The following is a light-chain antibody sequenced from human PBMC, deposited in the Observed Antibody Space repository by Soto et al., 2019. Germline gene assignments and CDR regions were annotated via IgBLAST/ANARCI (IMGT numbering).Light chain of an antibody. J-gene: IGLJ2*01. CDR1: SSDVGGYNF. V-gene: IGLV2-14*01. Sequence: QSALTQPASVSGSPGQSITLSCTGTSSDVGGYNFVSWYQQHPGTAPKLMIYDVTNRPSGVSNRFSGSKSGNTASLTISGLQPEDEADYYCSSYTSSRTVVFGGGTKLTVL. CDR3: SSYTSSRTVV. CDR2: DVT.